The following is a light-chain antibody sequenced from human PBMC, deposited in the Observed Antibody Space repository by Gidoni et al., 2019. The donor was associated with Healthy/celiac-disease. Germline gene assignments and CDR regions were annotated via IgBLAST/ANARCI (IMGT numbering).Light chain of an antibody. J-gene: IGLJ2*01. V-gene: IGLV1-44*01. Sequence: QSVLTQPPSASGTPGQRVTISCSGSSSTIGSNTVNWYQQLPGTAPNLLIYSNNQRPSGVPDRFSGSKSGTSASLAISGLQSEDEADYYCAAWDDSLNGPVVFGGGTKLTVL. CDR1: SSTIGSNT. CDR3: AAWDDSLNGPVV. CDR2: SNN.